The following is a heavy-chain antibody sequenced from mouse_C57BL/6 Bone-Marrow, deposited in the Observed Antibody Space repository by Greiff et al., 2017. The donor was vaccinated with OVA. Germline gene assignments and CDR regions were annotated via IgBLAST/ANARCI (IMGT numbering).Heavy chain of an antibody. J-gene: IGHJ3*01. CDR3: ARSRQSSKEGAY. D-gene: IGHD3-2*01. V-gene: IGHV1-42*01. CDR2: INPSTGGT. CDR1: GYSFTGYY. Sequence: EVQLQQSGPELVKPGASVKISCKASGYSFTGYYMNWVKQSPEKSLEWIGEINPSTGGTTYNQKFKAKATLTVDKSSSTAYMQLKSLTSEDSAVYYCARSRQSSKEGAYWGQGTLVTVSA.